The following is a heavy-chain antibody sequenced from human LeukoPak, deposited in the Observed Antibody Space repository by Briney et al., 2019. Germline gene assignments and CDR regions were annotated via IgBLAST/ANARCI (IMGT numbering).Heavy chain of an antibody. CDR2: ISGSGGST. D-gene: IGHD2-2*01. CDR3: ATLGYCSSTSCYGYYYGMDV. CDR1: GFTFSSYG. V-gene: IGHV3-23*01. J-gene: IGHJ6*02. Sequence: GGSLRLSCAASGFTFSSYGMSWVRQAPGKGLEWVSGISGSGGSTYYEDSVKGRFTISRDNSKNTLYLQMNSLRAEDTAVYYCATLGYCSSTSCYGYYYGMDVWGQRTTVTVSS.